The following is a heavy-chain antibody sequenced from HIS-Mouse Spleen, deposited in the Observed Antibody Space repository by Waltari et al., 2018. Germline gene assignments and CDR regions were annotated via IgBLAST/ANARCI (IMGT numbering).Heavy chain of an antibody. V-gene: IGHV3-7*01. CDR2: IKQDGSEK. CDR1: GFTFSSYW. D-gene: IGHD2-15*01. CDR3: ARDAQDIVVVVAATRFDY. Sequence: EVQLVESGGGLVQPGGSLRLSCAASGFTFSSYWMSWVRRAPGKGLEWVANIKQDGSEKYYVDSVKGRFTISRDNAKNSLYLQMNSLRAEDTAVYYCARDAQDIVVVVAATRFDYWGQGTLVTVSS. J-gene: IGHJ4*02.